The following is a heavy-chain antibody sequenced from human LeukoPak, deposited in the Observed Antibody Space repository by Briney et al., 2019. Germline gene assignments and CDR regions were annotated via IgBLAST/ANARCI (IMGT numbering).Heavy chain of an antibody. CDR3: AKEITMIVVVTDDY. J-gene: IGHJ4*02. CDR1: GFTFSSYA. Sequence: GGSLRLSCAASGFTFSSYAMHWVRQAPGKGLEWVAVISYDGSNKYYADSVKGRFTISRDNSKNTLYLQMNSLRAEDTAVYYCAKEITMIVVVTDDYWGQGTLVTVSS. D-gene: IGHD3-22*01. V-gene: IGHV3-30-3*01. CDR2: ISYDGSNK.